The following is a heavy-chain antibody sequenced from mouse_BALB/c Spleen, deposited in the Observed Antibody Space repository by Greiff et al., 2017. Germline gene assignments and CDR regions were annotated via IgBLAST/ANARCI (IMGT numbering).Heavy chain of an antibody. Sequence: VQLQQSGPELVKPGASVKIPCKASGYTFTDYNMDWVKQSHGKSLEWIGDINPNNGGTIYNQKFKGKATLTVDKSSSTAYMELRSLTSEDTAVYYCARYTMDYDYDVGFAYWGQGTLVTVSA. J-gene: IGHJ3*01. CDR2: INPNNGGT. CDR3: ARYTMDYDYDVGFAY. CDR1: GYTFTDYN. D-gene: IGHD2-4*01. V-gene: IGHV1-18*01.